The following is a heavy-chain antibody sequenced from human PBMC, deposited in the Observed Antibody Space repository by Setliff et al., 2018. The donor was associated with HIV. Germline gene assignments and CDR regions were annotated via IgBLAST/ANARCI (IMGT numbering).Heavy chain of an antibody. V-gene: IGHV4-4*09. CDR1: GGSISSYY. J-gene: IGHJ4*02. CDR2: IYTSGSV. CDR3: ARSPRIGVAGEFEY. Sequence: SETLSLTCTVSGGSISSYYWSWIRQPPGKGLEWIGYIYTSGSVNYNPSLNSRVTVSVDTSKNQFSLKVNSVTAADTAVYYCARSPRIGVAGEFEYWGQGTLVTVSS. D-gene: IGHD6-19*01.